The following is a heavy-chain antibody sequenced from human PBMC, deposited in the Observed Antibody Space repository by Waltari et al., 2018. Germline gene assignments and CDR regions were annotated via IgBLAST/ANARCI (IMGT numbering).Heavy chain of an antibody. J-gene: IGHJ4*02. CDR3: ARVTYGSGSYYNADY. D-gene: IGHD3-10*01. CDR2: ISNDGSNK. V-gene: IGHV3-30-3*01. Sequence: QVQLVESGGGVVQPGRSLRLSCAASGFTFSSYAMHWVRQAPGKGLEWVAVISNDGSNKYYADSLKGRFTISGDNSKNTLYLQMNSLRAEDTAVYYCARVTYGSGSYYNADYWGQGTLVTVSS. CDR1: GFTFSSYA.